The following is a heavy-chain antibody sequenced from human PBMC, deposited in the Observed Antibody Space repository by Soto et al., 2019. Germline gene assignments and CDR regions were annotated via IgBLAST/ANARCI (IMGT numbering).Heavy chain of an antibody. D-gene: IGHD4-17*01. J-gene: IGHJ6*02. V-gene: IGHV4-61*01. Sequence: SEPLSLTCTVSGGSISSGSYYCSWNRQPPGKGLEWIGYIHYTGTTNYNPSLESRVTISVDTSKNQFSLKLRSVTAADTAVYYCARDQDLRVTTDYYYFGMDVWGQGTTVTVSS. CDR1: GGSISSGSYY. CDR3: ARDQDLRVTTDYYYFGMDV. CDR2: IHYTGTT.